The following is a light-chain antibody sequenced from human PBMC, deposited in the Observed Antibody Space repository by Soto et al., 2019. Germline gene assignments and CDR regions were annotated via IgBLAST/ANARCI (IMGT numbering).Light chain of an antibody. CDR3: QKYYSAPWT. J-gene: IGKJ1*01. Sequence: DTQMTQSPSSLSASVGDRVTITCRASQGISNYLAWYQQKPAKAPKLLIYAASTLQSGVPARFSGSGSGTDFTLTISSLQPEDVATYYCQKYYSAPWTFGRGTNVEIK. CDR2: AAS. CDR1: QGISNY. V-gene: IGKV1-27*01.